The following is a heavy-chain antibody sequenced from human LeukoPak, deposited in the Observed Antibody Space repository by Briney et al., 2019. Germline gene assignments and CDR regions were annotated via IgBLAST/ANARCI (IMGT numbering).Heavy chain of an antibody. CDR2: IRYDGSNK. J-gene: IGHJ1*01. CDR3: AKDGRIAARPGYFQH. Sequence: PGGSLRLSCAASGVSLSSYGMHWVCPAPGEGLGWVAFIRYDGSNKYYADSRKGRFTISRDNSKNTLYLKMNSLRAEDTAVYYCAKDGRIAARPGYFQHWGQGTLVTVSS. CDR1: GVSLSSYG. V-gene: IGHV3-30*02. D-gene: IGHD6-6*01.